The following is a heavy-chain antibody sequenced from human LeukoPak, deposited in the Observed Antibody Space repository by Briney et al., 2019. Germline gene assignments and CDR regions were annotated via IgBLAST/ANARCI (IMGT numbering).Heavy chain of an antibody. Sequence: SETLSLTCTVSGGSISGYYWSWIRQPPGKGLEWIGYIYYSGSTNYNPSLKSRVTISVDTSKNQFSLKLSSVTAADTAVYYCARATPRSGYDFDYWGQGTLVTVSS. CDR2: IYYSGST. D-gene: IGHD5-12*01. V-gene: IGHV4-59*01. CDR3: ARATPRSGYDFDY. J-gene: IGHJ4*02. CDR1: GGSISGYY.